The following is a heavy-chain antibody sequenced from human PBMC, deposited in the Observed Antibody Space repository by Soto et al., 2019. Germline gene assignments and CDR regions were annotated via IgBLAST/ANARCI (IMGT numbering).Heavy chain of an antibody. CDR3: AREVGYTYGPYYYEGLDV. V-gene: IGHV3-9*01. CDR1: GFTFDDYA. J-gene: IGHJ6*02. D-gene: IGHD5-18*01. Sequence: EVQLVESGGGLVQPDKSLRLSCAASGFTFDDYAMHWVRQAPGEGLEWVSSISWSSSTIAYADSVQGRFTISRDNAKNSLFLQMNSLTPEDTALYYCAREVGYTYGPYYYEGLDVWGQGTAVTVSS. CDR2: ISWSSSTI.